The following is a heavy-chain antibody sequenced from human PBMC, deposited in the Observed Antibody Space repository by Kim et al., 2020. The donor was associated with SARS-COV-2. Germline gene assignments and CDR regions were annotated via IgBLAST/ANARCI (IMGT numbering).Heavy chain of an antibody. Sequence: GGSLRLSCAASGFTFSNAWMSWVRQAPGKGLEWVGRIKSKTDGGTTDYAAPVKGRFTISRDDSKNTLYLQMNSLKTEDTAVYYCTTDPPAHSSSWYYYYYGMDVWGQGTTVTVSS. CDR2: IKSKTDGGTT. CDR1: GFTFSNAW. CDR3: TTDPPAHSSSWYYYYYGMDV. D-gene: IGHD6-13*01. V-gene: IGHV3-15*01. J-gene: IGHJ6*02.